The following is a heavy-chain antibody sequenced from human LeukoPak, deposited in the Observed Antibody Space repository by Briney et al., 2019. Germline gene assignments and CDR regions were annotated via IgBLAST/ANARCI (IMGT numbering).Heavy chain of an antibody. CDR2: INHSGST. CDR3: ARGRYCSGGSCYSRYYYYYYMDV. V-gene: IGHV4-34*01. CDR1: GGSFSGYY. D-gene: IGHD2-15*01. Sequence: SETLSLTCAVYGGSFSGYYWSWIRQPPGKGLEWIGEINHSGSTNYNPSLKSRVTISVDTSKNQFSLKLSSVTAADTAVYYCARGRYCSGGSCYSRYYYYYYMDVWGKGTTVTDSS. J-gene: IGHJ6*03.